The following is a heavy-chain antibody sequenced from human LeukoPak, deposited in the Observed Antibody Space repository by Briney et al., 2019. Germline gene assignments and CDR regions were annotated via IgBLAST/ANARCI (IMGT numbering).Heavy chain of an antibody. CDR2: IYTSGST. V-gene: IGHV4-4*07. D-gene: IGHD3-10*01. J-gene: IGHJ5*02. CDR3: ARVRVQTTMVRGVITTGGDWFDP. CDR1: GGSISSYY. Sequence: SETLSLTCTVSGGSISSYYWSWLRQPAGKGLEWIGRIYTSGSTNYNPSLKSRVTMSVDTSKNQFSLKLSSVTAADTAVYYCARVRVQTTMVRGVITTGGDWFDPWGQGTLVTVSS.